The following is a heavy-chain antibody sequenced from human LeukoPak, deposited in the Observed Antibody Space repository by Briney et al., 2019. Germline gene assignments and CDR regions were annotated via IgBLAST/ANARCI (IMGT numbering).Heavy chain of an antibody. D-gene: IGHD3-9*01. Sequence: GGSLRLSCAASGFTLSSYGMHWVRQAPGKGLEWVAVIWYDGSNKYYADSVKGRFTISRDNSKNTLYLQMNSLRAEDTAVYYCARVYYDILTGYHTGPDYWGQGTLVTVSS. V-gene: IGHV3-33*01. CDR3: ARVYYDILTGYHTGPDY. CDR2: IWYDGSNK. CDR1: GFTLSSYG. J-gene: IGHJ4*02.